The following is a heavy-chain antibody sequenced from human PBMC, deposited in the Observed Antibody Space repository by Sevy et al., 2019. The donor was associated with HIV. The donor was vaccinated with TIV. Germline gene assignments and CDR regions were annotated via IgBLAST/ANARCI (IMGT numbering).Heavy chain of an antibody. CDR2: IIAYNGNT. D-gene: IGHD1-26*01. Sequence: ASVKVSCKASGYTFTSYGISWVRQAPGQGLEWMGWIIAYNGNTNCAQKLQCRVTMTTDTSTSTAYMELRSLRSDDTAVYYCATDGSGSYYGSSVQHWGQGTLVTVSS. V-gene: IGHV1-18*01. CDR1: GYTFTSYG. J-gene: IGHJ1*01. CDR3: ATDGSGSYYGSSVQH.